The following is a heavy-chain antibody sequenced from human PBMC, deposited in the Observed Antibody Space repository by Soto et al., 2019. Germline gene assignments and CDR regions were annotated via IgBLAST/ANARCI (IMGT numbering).Heavy chain of an antibody. J-gene: IGHJ4*02. D-gene: IGHD2-15*01. CDR3: AGRGGGKDFDA. V-gene: IGHV3-23*01. CDR2: LSFATGGT. CDR1: GFTFSRYG. Sequence: PGGSLRLSCAASGFTFSRYGMSWVRQPPGRGLEWVSTLSFATGGTYYPDSVKGRFTISRDISKNTLYLQMNSLRVEDTAVYYGAGRGGGKDFDAWGQETRVTLPS.